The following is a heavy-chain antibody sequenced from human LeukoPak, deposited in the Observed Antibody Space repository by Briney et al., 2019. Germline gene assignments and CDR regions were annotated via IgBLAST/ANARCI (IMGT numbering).Heavy chain of an antibody. CDR2: ISSSSSTI. D-gene: IGHD6-13*01. CDR1: GFTFSSYS. J-gene: IGHJ5*02. Sequence: GGSLRLSCAASGFTFSSYSMNWVRQAPGKGLEWVSYISSSSSTIYYADSVKGRFTISRDNAKNSLYLQMNSLRAEDTAVYYCARDRRSSSWYDDRGENWFDPWGQGALVTVSS. CDR3: ARDRRSSSWYDDRGENWFDP. V-gene: IGHV3-48*04.